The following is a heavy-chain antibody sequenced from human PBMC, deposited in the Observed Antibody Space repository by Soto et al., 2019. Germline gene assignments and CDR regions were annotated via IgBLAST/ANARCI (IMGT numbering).Heavy chain of an antibody. CDR1: GFTFSSYA. Sequence: QVQLVESGGGVVQPGRSLRLSCAASGFTFSSYAMHWVRQAPGKGLEWVAVISYDGSNKYYADSVKGRFTISRDNSKNTLYLQMNSLRAEDTAVYYCARDPSITGTRKTYYYGMDVWGQGTTVTVSS. J-gene: IGHJ6*02. D-gene: IGHD1-7*01. CDR3: ARDPSITGTRKTYYYGMDV. CDR2: ISYDGSNK. V-gene: IGHV3-30-3*01.